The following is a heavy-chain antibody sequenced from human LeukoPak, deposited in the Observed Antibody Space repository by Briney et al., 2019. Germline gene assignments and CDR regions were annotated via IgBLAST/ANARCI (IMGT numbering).Heavy chain of an antibody. CDR2: INPNSGGT. CDR1: GYTFTGYY. J-gene: IGHJ4*02. D-gene: IGHD3-22*01. Sequence: ASVKVSCKASGYTFTGYYMHWVRQAPGQGLEWMGRINPNSGGTNYAQKFQGRVTMTRDTSISTAYMGLSRLRSDDTAVYYCARDGGGPYYYDSSGYYSDYWGQGTLVTVSS. CDR3: ARDGGGPYYYDSSGYYSDY. V-gene: IGHV1-2*06.